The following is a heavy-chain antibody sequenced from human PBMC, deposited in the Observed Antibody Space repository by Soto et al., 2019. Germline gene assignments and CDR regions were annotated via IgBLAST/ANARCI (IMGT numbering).Heavy chain of an antibody. V-gene: IGHV3-30-3*01. J-gene: IGHJ4*02. CDR3: ARDERYYYDSSGPGHFDY. Sequence: QVQLVESGGGVVQPGRSLRLSCAASGFTFSSYAMHWVRQAPGKGLEWVAVISYDGSNKYYADSVKGRFTISRDNSKNTLDLQMNSLRAEDTAVYYCARDERYYYDSSGPGHFDYWGQGTLVTVSS. CDR1: GFTFSSYA. CDR2: ISYDGSNK. D-gene: IGHD3-22*01.